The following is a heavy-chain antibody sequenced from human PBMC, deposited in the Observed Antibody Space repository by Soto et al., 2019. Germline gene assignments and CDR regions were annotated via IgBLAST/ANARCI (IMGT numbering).Heavy chain of an antibody. V-gene: IGHV1-69*13. CDR2: IIPMFGTP. CDR3: ARSYSSSSVDY. Sequence: ASVKVSCKASGGTFRSYGISWVRQAPGQGLEWMGLIIPMFGTPKYAQKFQGKVTIIADESTSTAYMELSSLRSEDTAVYYCARSYSSSSVDYWGQGTLVTVSS. CDR1: GGTFRSYG. J-gene: IGHJ4*02. D-gene: IGHD6-6*01.